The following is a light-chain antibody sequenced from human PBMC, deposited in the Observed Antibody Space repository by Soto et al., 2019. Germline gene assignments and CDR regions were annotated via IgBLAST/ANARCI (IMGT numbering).Light chain of an antibody. Sequence: EIVLTQSPGTLSLSPGERATLSCRASQSVNGDYLAWYQRKPSQGPRLLIYGASSRATGIPDRFSGSGSGTDFTLTISRLEPEDSAVYYCQQYGSSPTFGQGTKVEIK. CDR3: QQYGSSPT. CDR2: GAS. V-gene: IGKV3-20*01. CDR1: QSVNGDY. J-gene: IGKJ1*01.